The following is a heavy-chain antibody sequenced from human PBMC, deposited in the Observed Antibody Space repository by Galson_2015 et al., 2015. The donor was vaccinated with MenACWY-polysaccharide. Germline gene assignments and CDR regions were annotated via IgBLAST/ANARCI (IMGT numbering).Heavy chain of an antibody. CDR3: ARDDRRVRGVFNWFDP. Sequence: SLRLSCAASGFTFRNCWMSWVRQAPGKGLEWVANIKEDGSERYYVDSVRGRFTISRDNAKNSLYLQMNSLRAEDTAVYYCARDDRRVRGVFNWFDPWGQGTLVTVSS. CDR2: IKEDGSER. J-gene: IGHJ5*02. V-gene: IGHV3-7*01. CDR1: GFTFRNCW. D-gene: IGHD3-10*01.